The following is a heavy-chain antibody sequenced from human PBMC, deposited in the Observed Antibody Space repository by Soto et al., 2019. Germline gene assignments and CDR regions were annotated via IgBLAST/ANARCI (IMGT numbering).Heavy chain of an antibody. V-gene: IGHV3-23*01. CDR2: ISGSGGST. Sequence: GVSLRLSCAASGFTFSSYAMSWVRQAPGKGLEWVSAISGSGGSTYYADSVKGRFTISRDNSKNTLYLQMNRLRAEDTAVYYCAKEFSSSWRINWFDPWGQGTMVTVSS. J-gene: IGHJ5*02. CDR3: AKEFSSSWRINWFDP. CDR1: GFTFSSYA. D-gene: IGHD6-13*01.